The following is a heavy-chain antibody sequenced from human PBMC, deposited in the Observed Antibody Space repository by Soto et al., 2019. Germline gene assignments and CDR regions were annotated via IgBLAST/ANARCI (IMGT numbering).Heavy chain of an antibody. D-gene: IGHD3-3*01. CDR1: GFTFSSYG. CDR3: AKDLLPDFWSGYYTPQSGFDP. J-gene: IGHJ5*02. V-gene: IGHV3-30*18. Sequence: GGSLRLSCAASGFTFSSYGMHWVRQAPGKGLEWVAVISYDGSNKYYADSVKGRFTISRDNSSNTLYLQMNSLRAEDTAVYYCAKDLLPDFWSGYYTPQSGFDPWGQGTLVTVSS. CDR2: ISYDGSNK.